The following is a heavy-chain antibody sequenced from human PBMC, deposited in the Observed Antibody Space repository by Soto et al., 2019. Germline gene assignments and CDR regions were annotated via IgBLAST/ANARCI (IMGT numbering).Heavy chain of an antibody. CDR2: IGASGDTT. Sequence: GGSLKLSCVASGFTFSNYAMNWVRQAPGEGLEWVSGIGASGDTTYYADSVKGRFTISRDNFKNTLYLQMDSLRAEDTAMYYCATVTANHYFDYWGQGTLVTVSS. CDR3: ATVTANHYFDY. J-gene: IGHJ4*02. V-gene: IGHV3-23*01. D-gene: IGHD2-21*02. CDR1: GFTFSNYA.